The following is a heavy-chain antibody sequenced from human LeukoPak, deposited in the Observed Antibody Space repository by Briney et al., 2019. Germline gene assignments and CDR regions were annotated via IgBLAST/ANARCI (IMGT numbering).Heavy chain of an antibody. D-gene: IGHD3-10*01. Sequence: PGGSLRLSCAASGFTFSSYSMTWVRQAPGKGLEWVSSISSSSSYIYYADSVKGRFTISRDNAKNSLYLQMNSLRAEDTAVYYCARTGMVPFGELPNWFDPWGQGTLVTVSS. CDR2: ISSSSSYI. CDR1: GFTFSSYS. J-gene: IGHJ5*02. V-gene: IGHV3-21*01. CDR3: ARTGMVPFGELPNWFDP.